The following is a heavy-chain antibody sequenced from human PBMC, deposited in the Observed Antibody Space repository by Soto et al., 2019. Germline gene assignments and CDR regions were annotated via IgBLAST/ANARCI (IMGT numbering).Heavy chain of an antibody. Sequence: QITLKESGPTLVKPTQTLTLTCTFSGFSLSTSGVGVGWIRQPPGKALEWLALIYWNDDKRYSPSLKSRLTITKDTSKNQVVLTMTNMDPVDTATYYCAHGLRFELGGDAFDIWGQGTMVTVSS. CDR3: AHGLRFELGGDAFDI. J-gene: IGHJ3*02. CDR2: IYWNDDK. V-gene: IGHV2-5*01. CDR1: GFSLSTSGVG. D-gene: IGHD5-12*01.